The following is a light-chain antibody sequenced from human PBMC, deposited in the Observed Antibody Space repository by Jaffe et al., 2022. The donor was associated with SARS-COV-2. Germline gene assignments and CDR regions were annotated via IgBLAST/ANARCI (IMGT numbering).Light chain of an antibody. Sequence: EIVMTQSPATLSVSPGERVTLSCGASQSVSSNLAWYQQKPGQAPRLLIYDASTRATGIPARFSGSGSGTEFTLTISSLQSEDFAIYYCQQYNNWPRTFGQGTKVEIK. CDR2: DAS. V-gene: IGKV3-15*01. CDR1: QSVSSN. CDR3: QQYNNWPRT. J-gene: IGKJ1*01.